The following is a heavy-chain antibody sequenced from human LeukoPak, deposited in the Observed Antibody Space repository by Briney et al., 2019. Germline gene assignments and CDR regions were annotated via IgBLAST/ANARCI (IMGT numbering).Heavy chain of an antibody. CDR3: ARVHPLTTGDY. CDR2: ISSSSSYI. D-gene: IGHD4/OR15-4a*01. V-gene: IGHV3-21*01. Sequence: KPGGSLRLSCAASGFSFSTYWMSWVRQAPGKGLEWVSSISSSSSYIYYADSVKGRFTISRDNAKNSLYLQMNSLRAEDTAVYYCARVHPLTTGDYWGQGTLVTVSS. CDR1: GFSFSTYW. J-gene: IGHJ4*02.